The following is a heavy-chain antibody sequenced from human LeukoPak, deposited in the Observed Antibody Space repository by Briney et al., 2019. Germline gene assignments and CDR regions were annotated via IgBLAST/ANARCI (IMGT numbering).Heavy chain of an antibody. Sequence: GGPLRLSCAASGFTVSSSYMSWVRQAPGKGLEWVSVIHSGAKTYYADSVKGRFSISRDNSKNTLYLQMNSLRAQDTAVYYCTRDLNSGGSCWGQGALVTVSS. CDR1: GFTVSSSY. CDR2: IHSGAKT. D-gene: IGHD2-15*01. V-gene: IGHV3-53*01. J-gene: IGHJ4*02. CDR3: TRDLNSGGSC.